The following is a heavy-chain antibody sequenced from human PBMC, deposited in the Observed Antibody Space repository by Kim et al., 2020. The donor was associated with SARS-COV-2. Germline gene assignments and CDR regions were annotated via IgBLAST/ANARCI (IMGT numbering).Heavy chain of an antibody. D-gene: IGHD6-13*01. CDR1: GFTLSAHT. Sequence: GGSLRLSCAASGFTLSAHTMNWVRQPPGKGLEWVSSNRGDGSHIYYADSVRGRFTISRDNAKNTLSLQMNSLAADDTAVYYCARERYSNIWNDALDLWGQGTMVTVSS. CDR2: NRGDGSHI. CDR3: ARERYSNIWNDALDL. V-gene: IGHV3-21*01. J-gene: IGHJ3*01.